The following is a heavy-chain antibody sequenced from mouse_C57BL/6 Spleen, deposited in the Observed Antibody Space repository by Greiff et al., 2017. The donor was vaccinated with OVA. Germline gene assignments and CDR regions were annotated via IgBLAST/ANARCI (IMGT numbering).Heavy chain of an antibody. Sequence: EVHLVESGGGLVQPKGSLKLSCAASGFSFNTYAMNWVRQAPGKGLEWVARIRSKSNNYATYYADSVKDRFTISRDDSESMLYLQMNNLKTEDTAMYYCVRQGYYGNSYFDVWGTGTTVTVSS. CDR2: IRSKSNNYAT. J-gene: IGHJ1*03. D-gene: IGHD2-1*01. CDR3: VRQGYYGNSYFDV. V-gene: IGHV10-1*01. CDR1: GFSFNTYA.